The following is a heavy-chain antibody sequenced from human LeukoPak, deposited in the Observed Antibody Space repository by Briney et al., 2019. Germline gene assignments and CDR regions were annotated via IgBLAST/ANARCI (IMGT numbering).Heavy chain of an antibody. D-gene: IGHD2-21*01. V-gene: IGHV4-34*01. Sequence: PSETLSLTCAVYGGSFSGYYWSWIRQPPGKGLEWIGEINHSGNTNYNPSLKSRVTISVDTSKNQFSLKLSSVTAADTAVYYCARGVSGGDTFDYWGQGTLVTVSS. CDR3: ARGVSGGDTFDY. CDR2: INHSGNT. CDR1: GGSFSGYY. J-gene: IGHJ4*02.